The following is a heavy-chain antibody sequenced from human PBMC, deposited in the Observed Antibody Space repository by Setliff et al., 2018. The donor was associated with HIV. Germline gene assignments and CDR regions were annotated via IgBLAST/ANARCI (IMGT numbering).Heavy chain of an antibody. CDR2: ISGSGGST. J-gene: IGHJ4*02. Sequence: PGGSLRLSCAASGFTFSSYAMSWVRQAPGKGLEWVSAISGSGGSTYYADAVKGLFTISRDNSKNTLYLQMNSLRAEDTAVYYCASAIGANSEWSYWGQGTLVTVSS. CDR3: ASAIGANSEWSY. CDR1: GFTFSSYA. D-gene: IGHD2-15*01. V-gene: IGHV3-23*01.